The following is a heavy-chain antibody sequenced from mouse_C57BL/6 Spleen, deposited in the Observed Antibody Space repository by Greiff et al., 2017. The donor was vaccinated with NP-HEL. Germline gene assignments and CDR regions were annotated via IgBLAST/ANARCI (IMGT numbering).Heavy chain of an antibody. CDR1: GFSLTSYG. J-gene: IGHJ2*01. CDR2: IWRGGST. V-gene: IGHV2-5*01. D-gene: IGHD2-5*01. CDR3: AKNAAYYSNYFDY. Sequence: VQVVESGPGLVQPSQSLSITCTVSGFSLTSYGVHWVRPSPGKGLEWLGVIWRGGSTDYNAAFMSRLSITKDNSKSHVFFKMNSLQADDTAIYYCAKNAAYYSNYFDYWGQGTTLTVSS.